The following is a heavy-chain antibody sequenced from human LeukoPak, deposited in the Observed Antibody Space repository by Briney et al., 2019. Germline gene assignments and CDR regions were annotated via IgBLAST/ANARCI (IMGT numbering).Heavy chain of an antibody. V-gene: IGHV4-34*01. CDR1: GGSFSGYY. CDR3: ARVPGFGELFVFDY. CDR2: INHSGST. Sequence: LETLSLTCAVYGGSFSGYYWSWIRQPPGKGLEWIGEINHSGSTNYNPSLKSRVTISVDTSKNQFSLKLSSVTAADTAVYYCARVPGFGELFVFDYWGQGTLVTVSS. D-gene: IGHD3-10*01. J-gene: IGHJ4*02.